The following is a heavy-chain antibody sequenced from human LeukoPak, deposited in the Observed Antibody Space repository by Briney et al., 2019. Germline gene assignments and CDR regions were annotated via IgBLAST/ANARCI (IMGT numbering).Heavy chain of an antibody. CDR1: GGSISSGGYY. J-gene: IGHJ4*02. CDR3: ARGVRGVIIVDY. CDR2: IYYSGST. D-gene: IGHD3-10*01. V-gene: IGHV4-31*03. Sequence: SQTLSLTCTVSGGSISSGGYYWSWIRQHPGKGLEWIGYIYYSGSTYYNPSLKSRVTISVDTSKNKFSLKLSSVTAADTAVYYCARGVRGVIIVDYWGQGTLVTVSS.